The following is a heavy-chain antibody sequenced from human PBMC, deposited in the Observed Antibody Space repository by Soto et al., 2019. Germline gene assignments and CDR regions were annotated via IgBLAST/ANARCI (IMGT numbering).Heavy chain of an antibody. V-gene: IGHV4-59*01. J-gene: IGHJ3*02. CDR2: IYYSGST. CDR3: ASAVYEPYSSGYDAFDI. CDR1: GGSISSYY. D-gene: IGHD6-19*01. Sequence: SETLSLTCTVSGGSISSYYWSWIRQPPGKGLEWIGYIYYSGSTNYNPSLKSRVTISVDTSKNQFSLKLSSVTAADTAVYYCASAVYEPYSSGYDAFDIWGQGTMVTVSS.